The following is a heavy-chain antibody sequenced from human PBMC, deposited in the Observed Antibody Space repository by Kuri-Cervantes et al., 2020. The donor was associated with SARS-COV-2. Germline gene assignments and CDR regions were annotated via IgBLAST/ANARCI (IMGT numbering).Heavy chain of an antibody. CDR1: GFTFSSYW. D-gene: IGHD3-9*01. CDR2: INSDGSST. CDR3: ARVPYDILTGYYVSPIDY. J-gene: IGHJ4*02. V-gene: IGHV3-74*01. Sequence: GGSLRPSCAASGFTFSSYWMHWVRQAPGKGLVWVSRINSDGSSTSYADSVKGRFTISRDNAKNSLYLQMNSLRDEDTAVYYCARVPYDILTGYYVSPIDYWGQGTLVTVSS.